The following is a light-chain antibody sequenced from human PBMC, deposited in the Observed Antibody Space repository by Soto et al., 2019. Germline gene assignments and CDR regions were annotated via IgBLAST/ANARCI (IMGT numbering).Light chain of an antibody. V-gene: IGLV2-14*01. CDR1: SSDVCGYNY. CDR3: SSYTSSSTYVV. Sequence: QSALTQPASVSGSPGQSITISCTGTSSDVCGYNYVSWYQQHPGKAPKLMIYDVSNRPSGVSNRFSGSKSGNTASLTISGLQAEDEADYYCSSYTSSSTYVVFGGWTKLTVL. J-gene: IGLJ2*01. CDR2: DVS.